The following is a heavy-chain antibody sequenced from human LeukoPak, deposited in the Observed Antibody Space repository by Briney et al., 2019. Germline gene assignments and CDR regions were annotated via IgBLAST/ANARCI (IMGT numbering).Heavy chain of an antibody. V-gene: IGHV3-48*03. D-gene: IGHD3-10*01. Sequence: GGSLRLSCAASGFTFSSYVMNWVRQAPGKGLEWVSYISSSGSTIYYADSVKGRFTISRDNAKNSLYLQMNSLRAEDTAVYYCARVREYYFDYWGQGTLVTVSS. CDR3: ARVREYYFDY. CDR2: ISSSGSTI. J-gene: IGHJ4*02. CDR1: GFTFSSYV.